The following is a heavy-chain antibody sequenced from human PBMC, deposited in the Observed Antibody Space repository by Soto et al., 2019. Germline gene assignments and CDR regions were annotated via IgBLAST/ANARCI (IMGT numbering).Heavy chain of an antibody. J-gene: IGHJ4*02. V-gene: IGHV1-18*04. CDR2: ISAYNGNT. CDR3: ARDLYYDYVWGSYRPAFFDY. Sequence: VKVSCKASGYTFTSYGISWVRQAPGQGLEWMGWISAYNGNTNYAQKLQGRVTMTTDTSTSTAYMELRSLRSDDTAVYYCARDLYYDYVWGSYRPAFFDYWGQGTLVTVSS. D-gene: IGHD3-16*02. CDR1: GYTFTSYG.